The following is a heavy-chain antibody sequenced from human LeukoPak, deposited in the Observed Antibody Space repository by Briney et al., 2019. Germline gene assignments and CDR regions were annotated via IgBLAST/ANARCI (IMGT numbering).Heavy chain of an antibody. V-gene: IGHV4-30-4*01. Sequence: SETLSLTCTVSGGSIRSDDYYWSWIRQPPGKGLEWIGYTFYTGNTHYNPSLQSRVTFSVGTSKNQFSLKLSSVTAANTAVYFCATVVVVAATNYYYYATDVWGQGTTVTVSS. D-gene: IGHD2-15*01. CDR1: GGSIRSDDYY. J-gene: IGHJ6*02. CDR2: TFYTGNT. CDR3: ATVVVVAATNYYYYATDV.